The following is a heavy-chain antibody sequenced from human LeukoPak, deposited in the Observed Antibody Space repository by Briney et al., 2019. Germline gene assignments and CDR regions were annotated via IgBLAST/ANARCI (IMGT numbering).Heavy chain of an antibody. V-gene: IGHV1-18*01. CDR2: ISAYNGNT. CDR1: GYTFTSYG. D-gene: IGHD3-22*01. CDR3: AREEYSYDSSGPGY. Sequence: ASVKVSCKASGYTFTSYGISWVRQAPGQGLEWMGWISAYNGNTNYAQNLQGRVTMTTDTSTSTAYMELRSLKSDDTAVYYCAREEYSYDSSGPGYWGQGTLVTVSS. J-gene: IGHJ4*02.